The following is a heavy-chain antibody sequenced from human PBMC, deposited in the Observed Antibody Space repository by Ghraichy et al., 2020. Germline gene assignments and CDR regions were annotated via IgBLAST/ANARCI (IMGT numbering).Heavy chain of an antibody. CDR3: VRGFNSFDS. CDR1: GFTLSDHY. CDR2: SRNKASSYST. Sequence: GGSLRLSCVVSGFTLSDHYMDWVRQVPGKGLEWIGRSRNKASSYSTEYAASVKGRFTISRDDSKKSLYLQMNSLKIEDTALYYCVRGFNSFDSWGQGTLVTVSS. J-gene: IGHJ4*02. V-gene: IGHV3-72*01.